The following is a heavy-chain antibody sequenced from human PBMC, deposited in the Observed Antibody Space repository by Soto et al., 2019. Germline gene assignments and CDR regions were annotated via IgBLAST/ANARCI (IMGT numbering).Heavy chain of an antibody. CDR2: TYYSGST. Sequence: SEILSLTCTVSGGSISSYYWSWIRQPPGKGLEWIGYTYYSGSTNYNPSLKSRVTISVDTSKNQFSLKLGSVTAADTAVYYCARELSTVLRWFDPWGQGTLVTVSS. CDR1: GGSISSYY. CDR3: ARELSTVLRWFDP. J-gene: IGHJ5*02. V-gene: IGHV4-59*01. D-gene: IGHD4-4*01.